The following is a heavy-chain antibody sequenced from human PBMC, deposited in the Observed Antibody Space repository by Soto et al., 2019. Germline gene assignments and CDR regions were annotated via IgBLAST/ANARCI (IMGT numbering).Heavy chain of an antibody. J-gene: IGHJ6*02. CDR3: AKDHGYYYGMDV. CDR2: ISGSGGST. Sequence: EVQLLESGGGLVQPGGSLRLSCAASGFTFSSYTMSWVRQAPGKGLEWVSAISGSGGSTYYADSVKGRFTISRDNSKNTLYLQMNSLRAEDTAVYYCAKDHGYYYGMDVWGQGTTVTVSS. V-gene: IGHV3-23*01. CDR1: GFTFSSYT.